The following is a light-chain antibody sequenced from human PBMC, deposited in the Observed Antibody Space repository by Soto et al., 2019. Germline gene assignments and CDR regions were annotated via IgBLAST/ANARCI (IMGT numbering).Light chain of an antibody. V-gene: IGKV1-39*01. Sequence: DIQMTQSPSSLSASVGDRVTITCRASQSISFYLNWYQHKPGKAPKLLIYAASSLQSGVPSTFSGSGSGTDFTLTISSLEPEDFATYYCQQSYSAPRTFGQGTKVDI. J-gene: IGKJ1*01. CDR1: QSISFY. CDR2: AAS. CDR3: QQSYSAPRT.